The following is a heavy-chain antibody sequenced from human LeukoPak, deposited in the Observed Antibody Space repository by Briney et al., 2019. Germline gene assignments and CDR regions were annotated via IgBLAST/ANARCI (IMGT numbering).Heavy chain of an antibody. D-gene: IGHD3-10*01. V-gene: IGHV3-7*03. CDR1: GFTFSSYW. J-gene: IGHJ4*02. Sequence: GGSLRLSCAASGFTFSSYWMSWVRQAPGKGLEWVANIKQDGSEKYYVDSVKGRFTISRDNAKNSLYLQMNSLRAEDTAVYYCAKVSHSYYYGSGSPDYFDYWGQGTLVTVSS. CDR2: IKQDGSEK. CDR3: AKVSHSYYYGSGSPDYFDY.